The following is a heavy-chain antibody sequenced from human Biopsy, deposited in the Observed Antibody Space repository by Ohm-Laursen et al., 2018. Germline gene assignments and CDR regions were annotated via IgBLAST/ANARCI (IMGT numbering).Heavy chain of an antibody. CDR3: ARDPHGEGRDYGSYFDY. CDR2: MNPNSGNT. D-gene: IGHD4-17*01. J-gene: IGHJ4*02. Sequence: ASVKVSCKASGYTFTSYDINWVRQATGQGLEWMGWMNPNSGNTDYAQKFQGRVTMTRNTSISTAYMELNSLRSDDTAVYYCARDPHGEGRDYGSYFDYWGQGTLVTVSS. V-gene: IGHV1-8*01. CDR1: GYTFTSYD.